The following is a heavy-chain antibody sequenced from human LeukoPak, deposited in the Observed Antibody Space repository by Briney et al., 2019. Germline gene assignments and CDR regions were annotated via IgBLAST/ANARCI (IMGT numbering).Heavy chain of an antibody. CDR3: ARVAIWSGWYIDS. J-gene: IGHJ4*02. V-gene: IGHV1-18*01. CDR1: ENTFTSYG. D-gene: IGHD6-19*01. Sequence: ASVRVSCKASENTFTSYGIGWVRQAPGQGLEWMGWISAYNGNTNYAQKLQGRVTMTTDTSTSTAYMELRSLRSDDTAVYYCARVAIWSGWYIDSWGQGTLVTVSS. CDR2: ISAYNGNT.